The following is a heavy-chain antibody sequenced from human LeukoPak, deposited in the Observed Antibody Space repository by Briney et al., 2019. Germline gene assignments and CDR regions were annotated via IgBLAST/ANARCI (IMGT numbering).Heavy chain of an antibody. CDR2: ISGSGGAI. Sequence: GGSLRLSCAASGFTFSSYAMSWVRQAPGKGLEWVSGISGSGGAIKYADSVKGRFTISRDNSKNTVYLQMNSLRAEDTAVYYCAKDPSIHLAYYYIDYWGQGTLVTVSS. J-gene: IGHJ4*02. CDR1: GFTFSSYA. V-gene: IGHV3-23*01. CDR3: AKDPSIHLAYYYIDY. D-gene: IGHD2-21*01.